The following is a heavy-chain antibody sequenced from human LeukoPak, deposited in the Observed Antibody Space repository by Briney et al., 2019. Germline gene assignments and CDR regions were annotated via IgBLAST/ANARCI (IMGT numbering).Heavy chain of an antibody. Sequence: GGSLRLSCAASGFTFSSHSMNWVRQAPGKGLAWVSTISGSGGATYYADSVKGRFTISRDNSKNTLYLQMNNLRAEDTAVYYCARASYGYYYGMDVWGQGTTVTVSS. J-gene: IGHJ6*02. V-gene: IGHV3-21*01. CDR3: ARASYGYYYGMDV. CDR2: ISGSGGAT. CDR1: GFTFSSHS. D-gene: IGHD4-17*01.